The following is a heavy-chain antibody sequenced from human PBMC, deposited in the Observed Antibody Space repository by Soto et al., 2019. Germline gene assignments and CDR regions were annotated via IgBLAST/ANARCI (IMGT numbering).Heavy chain of an antibody. V-gene: IGHV1-18*01. J-gene: IGHJ4*02. CDR3: ARDMDTVVVVAATASSGYFDY. Sequence: QVQLVQSGAEVKKPGASVKVSCKASGYTFTSYGITWVRQGPGQGDEWLGWISAYSGNTNYAQKLQGRVTMTTDTSTSTAYMELSTLRSEGTAVYYCARDMDTVVVVAATASSGYFDYWGQGTLVTVSS. CDR1: GYTFTSYG. CDR2: ISAYSGNT. D-gene: IGHD2-15*01.